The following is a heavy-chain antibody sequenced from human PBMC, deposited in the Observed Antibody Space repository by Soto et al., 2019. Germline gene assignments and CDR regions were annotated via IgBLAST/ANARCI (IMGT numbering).Heavy chain of an antibody. CDR3: ARGAGVETSRSYYYGMDV. V-gene: IGHV4-31*03. J-gene: IGHJ6*02. CDR2: IYYRGST. D-gene: IGHD3-3*01. CDR1: GGSINSGDYY. Sequence: SETLSLTCTVSGGSINSGDYYWSWTRQHPGKGLEWIGHIYYRGSTYYNPSLEGRLTISVDTSKNQFSLKLSSVTAADTALYYCARGAGVETSRSYYYGMDVWGQGTTVTVSS.